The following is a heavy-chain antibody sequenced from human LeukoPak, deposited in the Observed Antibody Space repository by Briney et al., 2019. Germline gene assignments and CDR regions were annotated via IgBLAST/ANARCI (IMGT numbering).Heavy chain of an antibody. D-gene: IGHD6-19*01. CDR2: IYYSGST. Sequence: PSETLSLTSTVSGGSISSSSYYWGWIRQPPGKGLEWIGSIYYSGSTYYNPSLKSRVSISVDTSKNQFSLKLSSVTAADTAVYYCARQAEQWLVLGWFDPWGQGTLVTVSS. CDR3: ARQAEQWLVLGWFDP. V-gene: IGHV4-39*01. CDR1: GGSISSSSYY. J-gene: IGHJ5*02.